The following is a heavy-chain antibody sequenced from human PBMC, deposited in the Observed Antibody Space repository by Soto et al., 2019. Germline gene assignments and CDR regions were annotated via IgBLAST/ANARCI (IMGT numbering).Heavy chain of an antibody. CDR3: ARGLYYYDSSGYYYDY. CDR1: GFTFSSYG. D-gene: IGHD3-22*01. V-gene: IGHV3-33*01. CDR2: IWYGGSNK. J-gene: IGHJ4*02. Sequence: QVQLVESGGGVVQPGRSLRLSCAASGFTFSSYGMHWVRQAPGKGLEWVAVIWYGGSNKYYADSVKGRFTISRDNSKNTLYLQMNSLRAEDTAVYYCARGLYYYDSSGYYYDYWGQGTLVTVSS.